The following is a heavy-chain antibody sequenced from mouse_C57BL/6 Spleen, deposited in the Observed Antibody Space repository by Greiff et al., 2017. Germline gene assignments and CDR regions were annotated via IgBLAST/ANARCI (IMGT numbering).Heavy chain of an antibody. CDR1: GYTFTSYW. Sequence: QVQLQQPGAELVRPGTSVKLSCKASGYTFTSYWMHWVKQRPGQGLEWIGVIDPSDSYTNYNQKFKGKATLTVDTSSSTAYMQLSSLTSEDSAVYYCARKGLGAYWGQGTLVTVSA. CDR3: ARKGLGAY. CDR2: IDPSDSYT. J-gene: IGHJ3*01. D-gene: IGHD3-3*01. V-gene: IGHV1-59*01.